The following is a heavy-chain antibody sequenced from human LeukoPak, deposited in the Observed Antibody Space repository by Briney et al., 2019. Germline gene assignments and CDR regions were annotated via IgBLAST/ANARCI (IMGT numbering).Heavy chain of an antibody. J-gene: IGHJ6*03. CDR2: ISSSSGTI. CDR3: ARVSNAYYYYYMDV. V-gene: IGHV3-48*01. CDR1: GFTFNIYN. Sequence: PGGSLRRSCAASGFTFNIYNMNWVRQAPGKGLEWVSYISSSSGTIYYADSVKGRFTISRDNAKNSLYLQMNSLRAEDTAVYYCARVSNAYYYYYMDVWGQGTTVTVSS.